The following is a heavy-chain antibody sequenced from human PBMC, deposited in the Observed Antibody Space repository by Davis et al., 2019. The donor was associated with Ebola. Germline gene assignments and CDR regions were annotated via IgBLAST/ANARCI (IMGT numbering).Heavy chain of an antibody. CDR3: VKDEGDYDFWTFDP. V-gene: IGHV3-64D*08. D-gene: IGHD3-3*01. CDR2: ISSNGGST. Sequence: PGGSLRLSCAASGFTFSGSAMHWVRQAPGKGLEYVSAISSNGGSTYYADSVKGRFTISRDNSKNTLYLQMSSLRAEDTAVYYCVKDEGDYDFWTFDPWGQGTLVTVSS. J-gene: IGHJ5*02. CDR1: GFTFSGSA.